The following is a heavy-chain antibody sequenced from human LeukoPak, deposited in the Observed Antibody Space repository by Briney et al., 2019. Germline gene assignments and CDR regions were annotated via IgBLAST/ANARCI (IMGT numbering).Heavy chain of an antibody. J-gene: IGHJ4*02. CDR3: TRHAHYDILTGPPGFDY. Sequence: GGSLRLSCAASGYTFSRDSMNWVRQAPGKGLEWVSYISSSGSTIYYADSVKGRFTISRDNAKNSLYLQMNSLKTEDTAVYYCTRHAHYDILTGPPGFDYWGQGTLVTVSS. CDR1: GYTFSRDS. D-gene: IGHD3-9*01. CDR2: ISSSGSTI. V-gene: IGHV3-48*04.